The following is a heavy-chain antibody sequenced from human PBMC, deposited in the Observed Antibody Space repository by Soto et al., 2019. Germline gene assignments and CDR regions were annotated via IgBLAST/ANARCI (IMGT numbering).Heavy chain of an antibody. CDR1: GYSFTSYW. V-gene: IGHV5-51*01. D-gene: IGHD2-2*01. J-gene: IGHJ6*02. CDR2: IYPGDSDT. CDR3: ARFEVPTTPLENYGMDV. Sequence: GESLKISCKGSGYSFTSYWIGWVLQMPRKGLEWMGIIYPGDSDTRYSPSFQGQVTISADKSISTAYLQWSSLKASDTAMYYCARFEVPTTPLENYGMDVWGQGTTVTVSS.